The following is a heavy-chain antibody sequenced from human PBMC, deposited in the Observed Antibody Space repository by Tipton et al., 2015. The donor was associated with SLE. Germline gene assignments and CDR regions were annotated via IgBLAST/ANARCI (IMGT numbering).Heavy chain of an antibody. CDR1: GFRFSGFA. J-gene: IGHJ1*01. CDR3: AREDDYGGHGRYFQH. D-gene: IGHD4-23*01. Sequence: QLVQSGGGVVQPGGSLRLSCAASGFRFSGFAMHWVRQAPGKGLEWVALIYYDGINKYYAESVKGRFTISRDNAEDTLYLEMNSLRTEDTAVYYCAREDDYGGHGRYFQHWGQGTLVTASS. CDR2: IYYDGINK. V-gene: IGHV3-30*03.